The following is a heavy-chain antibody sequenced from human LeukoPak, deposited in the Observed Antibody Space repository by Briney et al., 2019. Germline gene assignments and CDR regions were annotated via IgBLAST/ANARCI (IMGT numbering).Heavy chain of an antibody. CDR3: ARGVLRYFDWLPHFDY. CDR2: FYSGGTT. CDR1: GFTVGNNQ. V-gene: IGHV3-66*01. Sequence: GGSLRLSCAASGFTVGNNQMTWVRQASGKGLEWVSLFYSGGTTRYADSVKGRFTISRDSSKNTVYLQMNSLRAEDTAVYYCARGVLRYFDWLPHFDYWGQGTLVTVSS. D-gene: IGHD3-9*01. J-gene: IGHJ4*02.